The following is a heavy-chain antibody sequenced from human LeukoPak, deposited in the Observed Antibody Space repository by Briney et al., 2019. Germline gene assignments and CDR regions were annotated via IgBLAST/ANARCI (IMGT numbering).Heavy chain of an antibody. CDR1: GFTVSSNY. Sequence: GGSLRLSCAASGFTVSSNYMSWVRQAPGKGLEWVSVIYSGGSTYYADSVKGRFTISRHNSKNTLYLQMNSLRAEDTAVYYCARVDTAMVSYGMDVWGQGTTVTVSS. CDR2: IYSGGST. V-gene: IGHV3-53*04. J-gene: IGHJ6*02. D-gene: IGHD5-18*01. CDR3: ARVDTAMVSYGMDV.